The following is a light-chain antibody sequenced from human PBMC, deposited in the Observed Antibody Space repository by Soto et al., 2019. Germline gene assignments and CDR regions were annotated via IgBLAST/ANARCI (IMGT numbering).Light chain of an antibody. CDR2: KAS. V-gene: IGKV1-5*03. CDR1: QSIRSE. Sequence: DIQMTQSPSSLSASVGDRVTITCRASQSIRSELAWYQQKPGKAPKLLIYKASSLESGVPSRFSGSGSGTEFTLTVSSLQPDDFATYYCQKYESYPLTFGGGTKVDIK. CDR3: QKYESYPLT. J-gene: IGKJ4*01.